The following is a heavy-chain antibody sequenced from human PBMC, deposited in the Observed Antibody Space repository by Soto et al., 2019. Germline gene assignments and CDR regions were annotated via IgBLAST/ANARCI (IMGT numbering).Heavy chain of an antibody. J-gene: IGHJ6*02. CDR2: ISGSGGST. Sequence: GGSLRLSCAASGFTFSSYAMSWVRQAPGKGLEWVSAISGSGGSTSYSTSLKSRLTISKDTSKSQVVLTMTNMDPVDTATYYCARIYPYYYYYGMDVWGQGTTVTVSS. CDR3: ARIYPYYYYYGMDV. V-gene: IGHV3-23*01. CDR1: GFTFSSYA. D-gene: IGHD3-16*02.